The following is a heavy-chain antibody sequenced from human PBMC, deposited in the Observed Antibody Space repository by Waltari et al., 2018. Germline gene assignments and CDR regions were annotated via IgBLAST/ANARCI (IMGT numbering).Heavy chain of an antibody. CDR1: GGSISSYY. Sequence: QVQLQESGPGVVQLSETVSLTCTVSGGSISSYYWYWIRQPPGMGLDWIGYIYYSGSTNYNPSLKSRVTISGDTSKNQFCLKLSSVTAADTAVYYCARGEAVAELNFDYWGQGTLVTVSS. CDR3: ARGEAVAELNFDY. D-gene: IGHD6-19*01. V-gene: IGHV4-59*01. CDR2: IYYSGST. J-gene: IGHJ4*02.